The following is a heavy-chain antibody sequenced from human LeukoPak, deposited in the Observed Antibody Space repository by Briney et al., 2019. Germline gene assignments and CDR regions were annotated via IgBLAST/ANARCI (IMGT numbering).Heavy chain of an antibody. D-gene: IGHD1-26*01. CDR3: AMSEELLVPYYYCYMDV. Sequence: SVKVSCEASVGTFSSYAISWVRQAPGRGLEWMGGNIPIFGTANYAQKFQGRVTMTRDTSISTAYMEVSRLRSDDTAVYYCAMSEELLVPYYYCYMDVWGKGTTVTVSS. CDR2: NIPIFGTA. V-gene: IGHV1-69*05. J-gene: IGHJ6*03. CDR1: VGTFSSYA.